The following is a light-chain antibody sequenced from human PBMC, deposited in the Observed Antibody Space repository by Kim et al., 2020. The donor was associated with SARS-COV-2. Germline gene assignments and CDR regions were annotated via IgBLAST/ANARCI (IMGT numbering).Light chain of an antibody. V-gene: IGLV3-19*01. J-gene: IGLJ2*01. Sequence: ALGQTGRIKWQGDSLRNDYAAWYQQKPGQAPVIVISGKNNRPSGIPDRFSGSISGNTASLTITGAQADDEADYYCNSRDSSGRHREFGGGTQLTVL. CDR3: NSRDSSGRHRE. CDR2: GKN. CDR1: SLRNDY.